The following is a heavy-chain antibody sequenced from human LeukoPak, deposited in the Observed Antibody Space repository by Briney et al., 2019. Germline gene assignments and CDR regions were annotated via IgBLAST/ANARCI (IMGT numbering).Heavy chain of an antibody. CDR1: GFTFSSYA. J-gene: IGHJ4*02. V-gene: IGHV3-30-3*01. Sequence: GGSLRLSCAASGFTFSSYAMHWVRQAPGKGLEWVAVISYDGSNKYYADSVKGRFTISRDNSKNTLYLQMNSLRAEDTAVYYCARGSVYYDILIGYYGDYWGQGTLVTISS. CDR2: ISYDGSNK. CDR3: ARGSVYYDILIGYYGDY. D-gene: IGHD3-9*01.